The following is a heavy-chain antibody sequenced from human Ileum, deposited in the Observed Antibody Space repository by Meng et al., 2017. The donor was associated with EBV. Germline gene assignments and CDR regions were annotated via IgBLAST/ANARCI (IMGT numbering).Heavy chain of an antibody. CDR3: ARVGQWLPIDY. Sequence: QRAESGPGLVKRSGTSALTCAVSGGSISSSNGWSWVRQPPGKGLEWIGEIYHSGSTNYNPSLKSRVTISVDKSKNQFSLNLSSVTAADTAVYYCARVGQWLPIDYWGQGTLVTVSS. CDR1: GGSISSSNG. D-gene: IGHD6-19*01. J-gene: IGHJ4*02. CDR2: IYHSGST. V-gene: IGHV4-4*02.